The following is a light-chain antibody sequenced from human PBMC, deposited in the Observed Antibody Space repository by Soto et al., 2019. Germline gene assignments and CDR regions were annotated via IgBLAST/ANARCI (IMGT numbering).Light chain of an antibody. CDR1: QSVSSY. CDR2: DAS. CDR3: QQRSNWLT. Sequence: EIVLTQSPATLSLSPGERATLSCRASQSVSSYLAWYQQKPGQAPRLLIYDASNRATGIPARFSGSGSGTDFTLNISSLEPEAFALYYCQQRSNWLTFGGGTKVEIK. J-gene: IGKJ4*01. V-gene: IGKV3-11*01.